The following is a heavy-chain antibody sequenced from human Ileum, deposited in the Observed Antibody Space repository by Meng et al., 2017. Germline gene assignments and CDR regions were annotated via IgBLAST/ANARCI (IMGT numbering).Heavy chain of an antibody. V-gene: IGHV3-21*01. CDR1: GFTFSSYS. CDR3: ARDIYYYDSSGYQGY. Sequence: GESLKISCAASGFTFSSYSMNWVRQAPGKGLEWVLSISSSSSYIYYADSVKGRFTISRDNAKNSLYLQMNSLRAEDTAVYYCARDIYYYDSSGYQGYWGQGTLVTVSS. J-gene: IGHJ4*02. CDR2: ISSSSSYI. D-gene: IGHD3-22*01.